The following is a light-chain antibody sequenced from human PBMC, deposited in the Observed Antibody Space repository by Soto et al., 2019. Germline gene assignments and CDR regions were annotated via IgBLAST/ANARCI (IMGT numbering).Light chain of an antibody. CDR3: QQSYSTRLT. Sequence: DIQMTLSPSSLSACVGNRVTIACRASQSISSYLNWYQQKKGKAPKVLIYAASSLQSGVPSRFSGSGSGTDFTLTISSLQTEDFATYYCQQSYSTRLTFGPGTKVDIK. V-gene: IGKV1-39*01. J-gene: IGKJ3*01. CDR1: QSISSY. CDR2: AAS.